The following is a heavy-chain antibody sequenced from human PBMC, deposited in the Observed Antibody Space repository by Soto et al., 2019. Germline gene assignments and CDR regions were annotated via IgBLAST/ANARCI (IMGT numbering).Heavy chain of an antibody. D-gene: IGHD3-10*01. V-gene: IGHV1-3*01. CDR3: ARDPWGGAVDAFDI. CDR1: GYSFTNYG. CDR2: IHGGNGNT. J-gene: IGHJ3*02. Sequence: QVQFVQSGAEVKKPGASVKVSCKASGYSFTNYGIHWVRQAPGQRLEWMGWIHGGNGNTKYSQKFQGRVTITRDTSGSTAYMELSRLRSEDTAVYYCARDPWGGAVDAFDIWGQGTMVSVSS.